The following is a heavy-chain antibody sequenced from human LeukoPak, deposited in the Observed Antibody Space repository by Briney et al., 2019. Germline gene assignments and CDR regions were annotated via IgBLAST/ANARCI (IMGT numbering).Heavy chain of an antibody. CDR3: ARDLPYYGSGSTMSFDI. Sequence: ASVKVSCKASGYTFTSYYMHWVRQAPGQGLEWMGWINPNSGGTNYAQKFQGRVTMTRDTSISTAYMELSRLRSDDTAVYYCARDLPYYGSGSTMSFDIWGQGTMVTVSS. V-gene: IGHV1-2*02. CDR2: INPNSGGT. J-gene: IGHJ3*02. D-gene: IGHD3-10*01. CDR1: GYTFTSYY.